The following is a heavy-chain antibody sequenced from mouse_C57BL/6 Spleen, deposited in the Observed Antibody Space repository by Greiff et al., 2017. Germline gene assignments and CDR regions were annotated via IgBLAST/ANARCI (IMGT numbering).Heavy chain of an antibody. J-gene: IGHJ4*01. CDR1: GFTFSDYG. D-gene: IGHD1-1*01. Sequence: EVNVVESGGGLVKPGGSLKLSCAASGFTFSDYGMHWVRQAPEKGLEWVAYISSGSSTIYYADTVKGRFTISRDNAKNTLFLQMTSLRSEDTAMYYCARGITTVVAGAMDYWGQGTSVTVSS. CDR2: ISSGSSTI. V-gene: IGHV5-17*01. CDR3: ARGITTVVAGAMDY.